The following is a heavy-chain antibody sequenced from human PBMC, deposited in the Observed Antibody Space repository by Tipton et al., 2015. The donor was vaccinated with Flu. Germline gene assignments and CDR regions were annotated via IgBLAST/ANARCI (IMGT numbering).Heavy chain of an antibody. CDR2: IYYSGST. V-gene: IGHV4-39*07. Sequence: GLVKPSETLSLTCTVSGGSISSSSYYWGWIRQPPGKGLEWIGSIYYSGSTYYNPSLKSRVTISVDTSKNQFSLKLSSVTAADTAVYYCARSIAVSMDVWGQGTTVTVSS. CDR3: ARSIAVSMDV. D-gene: IGHD6-19*01. CDR1: GGSISSSSYY. J-gene: IGHJ6*02.